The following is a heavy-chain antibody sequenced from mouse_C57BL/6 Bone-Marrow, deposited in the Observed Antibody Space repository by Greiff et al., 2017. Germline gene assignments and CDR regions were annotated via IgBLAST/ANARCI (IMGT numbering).Heavy chain of an antibody. CDR3: ARNYLYGSSYRYFDV. V-gene: IGHV2-2*01. CDR2: IWSGGST. Sequence: VQVVESGPGLVQPSQSLSITCTVSGFSLTSYGVHWVRQSPGKGLEWLGVIWSGGSTDYNAAFISRLSISKDNSKSQVFFKMNSLQADDTAIYYCARNYLYGSSYRYFDVWGTGTTVTVSS. D-gene: IGHD1-1*01. CDR1: GFSLTSYG. J-gene: IGHJ1*03.